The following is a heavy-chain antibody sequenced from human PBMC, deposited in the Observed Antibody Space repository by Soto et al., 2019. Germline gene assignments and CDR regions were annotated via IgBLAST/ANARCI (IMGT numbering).Heavy chain of an antibody. CDR1: GGTFSSDA. D-gene: IGHD3-22*01. CDR2: IIPIFGTA. V-gene: IGHV1-69*06. J-gene: IGHJ6*02. CDR3: ATQSGYYGGYYYGMDV. Sequence: SVKVFCKASGGTFSSDAISWVRQAPGQGLGWRGGIIPIFGTANYAQKFQGRVTITADKSTSTAYMELSSLRSEDTAVYYCATQSGYYGGYYYGMDVWGQGTTVTIS.